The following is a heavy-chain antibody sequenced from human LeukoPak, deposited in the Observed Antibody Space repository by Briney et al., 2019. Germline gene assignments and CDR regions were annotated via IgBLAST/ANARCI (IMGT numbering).Heavy chain of an antibody. CDR3: AKDYHFWSGGTDAAFNV. V-gene: IGHV3-30*02. Sequence: PGRSLRLSCAASGFTFSSYGMNWVRQAPGKGLEWVAFIRHDGSTKYYTESVKGRFTISRDNSNNTLFLEMTSLKPEDTTLYYCAKDYHFWSGGTDAAFNVWGQGTMVTVSS. CDR1: GFTFSSYG. J-gene: IGHJ3*01. CDR2: IRHDGSTK. D-gene: IGHD3-3*01.